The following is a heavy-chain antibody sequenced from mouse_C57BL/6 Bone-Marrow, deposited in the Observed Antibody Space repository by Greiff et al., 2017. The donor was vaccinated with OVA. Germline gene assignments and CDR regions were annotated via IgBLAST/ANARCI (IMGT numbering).Heavy chain of an antibody. J-gene: IGHJ3*01. CDR2: IDPNSGGT. V-gene: IGHV1-72*01. D-gene: IGHD2-4*01. CDR3: AREDYDGFAY. CDR1: GYTFTSYW. Sequence: QVQLQQPGAALVKPGASVKLSCKASGYTFTSYWMHWVKQRPGRGLEWIGRIDPNSGGTKYNEKFKSKATLTVDKPSSTAYMQLSSLTSEDSAVYYCAREDYDGFAYWGQGTLVTVAA.